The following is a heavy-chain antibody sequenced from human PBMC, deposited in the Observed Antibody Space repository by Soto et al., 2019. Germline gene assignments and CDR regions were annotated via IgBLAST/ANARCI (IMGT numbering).Heavy chain of an antibody. CDR2: IHHTGST. CDR3: ARSIDSSGFYFPNG. CDR1: GGFISNYY. V-gene: IGHV4-59*01. D-gene: IGHD3-22*01. Sequence: SETMSLTCTVSGGFISNYYWSWIRQSPGKGLELIGYIHHTGSTNYNPSLKSRVTMSLDTSRNQFSLKLYSVTAAATAVYYCARSIDSSGFYFPNGGGQGTLVT. J-gene: IGHJ4*02.